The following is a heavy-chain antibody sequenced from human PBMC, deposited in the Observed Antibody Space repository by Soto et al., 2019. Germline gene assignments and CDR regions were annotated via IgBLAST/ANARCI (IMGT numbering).Heavy chain of an antibody. D-gene: IGHD1-26*01. Sequence: EAQPLLSTVVSGCLSEYHRMWIRQPPGRGVEWIGYVYYRGSTNYNPSLKGRVTISVDTSKNQFSLKLNSVTAADTAVYYCARDLSLQKVTTLAFRKVGGFDPGGQGTLAHVSS. CDR2: VYYRGST. CDR1: SGCLSEYH. CDR3: ARDLSLQKVTTLAFRKVGGFDP. J-gene: IGHJ5*02. V-gene: IGHV4-59*01.